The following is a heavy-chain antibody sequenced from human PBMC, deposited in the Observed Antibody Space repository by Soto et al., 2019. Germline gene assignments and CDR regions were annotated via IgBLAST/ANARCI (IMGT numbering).Heavy chain of an antibody. J-gene: IGHJ3*02. V-gene: IGHV3-30*04. Sequence: GGSLRLSCAASGFTFSSYAMHWVRQAPGKGLEWVAVISYDGSNKYYADSVKGRFTISRDNSKNTLYLQMNSLRAEDTAVYYCARDRHRNSGYDYDAFGIWGQGTMVTVSS. D-gene: IGHD5-12*01. CDR2: ISYDGSNK. CDR1: GFTFSSYA. CDR3: ARDRHRNSGYDYDAFGI.